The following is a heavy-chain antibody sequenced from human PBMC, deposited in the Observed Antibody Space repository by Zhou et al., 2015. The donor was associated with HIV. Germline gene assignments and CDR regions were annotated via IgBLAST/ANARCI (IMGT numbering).Heavy chain of an antibody. Sequence: QVQLVQSGSEVKKPGSSVKVSCKTSGGAFSDFAINWVRQAPGQGLEWMGRIIPIFGTSNDAQIFQGRVTFTADRSTSTAYMELSSLRSEDTAVYYCARDRGGAARPDWRYFDLWGHGTLVTVSS. D-gene: IGHD6-6*01. CDR2: IIPIFGTS. V-gene: IGHV1-69*06. CDR3: ARDRGGAARPDWRYFDL. CDR1: GGAFSDFA. J-gene: IGHJ2*01.